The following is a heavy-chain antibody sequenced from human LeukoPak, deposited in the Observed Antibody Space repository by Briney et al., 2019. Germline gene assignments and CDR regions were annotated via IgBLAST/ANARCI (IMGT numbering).Heavy chain of an antibody. CDR2: INHSGST. V-gene: IGHV4-34*01. D-gene: IGHD3-10*01. J-gene: IGHJ4*02. Sequence: KPSETLSLTCAVYGGSFSGYYWSWIRQPPGKGLEWIGEINHSGSTNYNPSLKSRVTISVDTSKNQFSLKLSSVTAADTAVYYCARVMVRGVMSYWGQGTLVTVSS. CDR1: GGSFSGYY. CDR3: ARVMVRGVMSY.